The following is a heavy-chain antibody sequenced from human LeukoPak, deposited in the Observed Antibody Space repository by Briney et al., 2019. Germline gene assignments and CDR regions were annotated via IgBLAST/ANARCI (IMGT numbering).Heavy chain of an antibody. CDR1: GFTFRSYA. J-gene: IGHJ4*02. CDR3: AKDSGSYQSYFDY. CDR2: ISGSGGST. V-gene: IGHV3-23*01. D-gene: IGHD1-26*01. Sequence: GGSLRLSYAASGFTFRSYAMSWVRQAPGKGLEWVSAISGSGGSTYYADSVKGRFTISRDNSKNTLYLQMNSLRAEDTAVYYCAKDSGSYQSYFDYWGQGTLVTVSS.